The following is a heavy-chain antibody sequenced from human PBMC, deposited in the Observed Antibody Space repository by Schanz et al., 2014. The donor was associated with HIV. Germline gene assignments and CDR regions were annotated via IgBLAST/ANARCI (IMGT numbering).Heavy chain of an antibody. J-gene: IGHJ3*02. D-gene: IGHD3-16*01. V-gene: IGHV3-23*04. Sequence: VQLVQSGGGLVKPGGSLRLSCAASGFTFTDNYMSWVRQAPGKGLEWVSTISAGVGTASYADSVKGRFTISRDNSKKMLFLQMNRLRAEDTAVYYCAIRTPMISFGAFDIWGRGTMVTVSS. CDR1: GFTFTDNY. CDR3: AIRTPMISFGAFDI. CDR2: ISAGVGTA.